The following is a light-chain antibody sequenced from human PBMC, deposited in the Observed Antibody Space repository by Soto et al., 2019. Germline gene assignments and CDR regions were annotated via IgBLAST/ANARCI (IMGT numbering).Light chain of an antibody. CDR1: QSISRR. CDR2: KAS. V-gene: IGKV1-5*03. Sequence: DIQMTQSPPTLSAPVGDRVTITCRASQSISRRLAWHQQKPGKAPKVLIYKASSLESVVPSRFSGSGSGTEFTLTISSLQPDDCATYYCQQYNTYPLTFGGGTKVEIK. J-gene: IGKJ4*01. CDR3: QQYNTYPLT.